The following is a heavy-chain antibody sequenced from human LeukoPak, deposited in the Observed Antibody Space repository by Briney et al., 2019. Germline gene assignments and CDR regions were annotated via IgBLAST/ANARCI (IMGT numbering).Heavy chain of an antibody. CDR1: GYTFTGYY. V-gene: IGHV1-2*02. J-gene: IGHJ4*02. D-gene: IGHD1-20*01. CDR2: INPNSGGT. Sequence: ASVKVSCKASGYTFTGYYMHWLRQAPGQGLEWMGWINPNSGGTNYAQKFQGRVTMTRDTSTSTAYMELRSLRSDDTAVYYCARDGRYNLNYADYWGQGTLVTVSS. CDR3: ARDGRYNLNYADY.